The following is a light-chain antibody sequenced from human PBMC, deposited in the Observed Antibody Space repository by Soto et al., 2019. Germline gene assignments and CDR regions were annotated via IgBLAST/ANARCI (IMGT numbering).Light chain of an antibody. CDR3: QKYDSAPRT. CDR2: TAS. V-gene: IGKV1-27*01. J-gene: IGKJ1*01. CDR1: QGINNY. Sequence: SCRASQGINNYLAWYQQKPGKPPVLLIYTASTLKPGVPSRFSGSGAGTEFTLTISSLQPEDFATYYCQKYDSAPRTFGQGTKVDIK.